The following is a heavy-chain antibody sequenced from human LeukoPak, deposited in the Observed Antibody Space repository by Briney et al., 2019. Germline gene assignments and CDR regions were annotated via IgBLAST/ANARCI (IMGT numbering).Heavy chain of an antibody. CDR1: GGSISCYS. Sequence: SETLSLTCTVSGGSISCYSWTWIRQPPGQGLEWIVYYHNSITTSYNPSLTGRVTISVDTAMDQFSLKLNSVTAADTAVHYCARGHLGLCPWGQGTLVTVSS. J-gene: IGHJ5*02. CDR2: YHNSITT. V-gene: IGHV4-59*01. CDR3: ARGHLGLCP. D-gene: IGHD3-10*01.